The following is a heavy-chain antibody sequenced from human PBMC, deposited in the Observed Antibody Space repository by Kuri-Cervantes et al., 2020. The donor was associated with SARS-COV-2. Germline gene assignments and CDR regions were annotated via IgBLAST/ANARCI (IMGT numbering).Heavy chain of an antibody. Sequence: GESLKISCAASGFTFSSYAMHWVRQAPGKGLEWVAVISYDGSNKYYADSVKGRFTIPRDNSKNTLYLQMNSLRAEDTAVYYCARENLYCSGGSCYFDYWGQGTLVTVSS. V-gene: IGHV3-30-3*01. CDR2: ISYDGSNK. CDR3: ARENLYCSGGSCYFDY. D-gene: IGHD2-15*01. CDR1: GFTFSSYA. J-gene: IGHJ4*02.